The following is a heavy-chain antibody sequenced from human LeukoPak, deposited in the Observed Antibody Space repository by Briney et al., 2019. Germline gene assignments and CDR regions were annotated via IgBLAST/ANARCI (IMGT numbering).Heavy chain of an antibody. CDR2: ISSSSSTI. J-gene: IGHJ3*02. CDR3: AREPGIAVAGYDAFDI. CDR1: GFTFSSYS. V-gene: IGHV3-48*04. Sequence: GGSLRLSCAASGFTFSSYSMNWVRQAPGKGLEWVSYISSSSSTIYYADSVKGRFTISRDNAKNSLYLQMNSLRAEDTAVYYCAREPGIAVAGYDAFDIWGQGTMVTVSS. D-gene: IGHD6-19*01.